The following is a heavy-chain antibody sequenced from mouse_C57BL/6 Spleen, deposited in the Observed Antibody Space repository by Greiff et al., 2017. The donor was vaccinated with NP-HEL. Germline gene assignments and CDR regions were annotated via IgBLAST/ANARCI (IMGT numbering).Heavy chain of an antibody. D-gene: IGHD2-4*01. V-gene: IGHV5-9-1*02. CDR1: GFTFSSYA. CDR2: ISSGGDYI. J-gene: IGHJ4*01. Sequence: EVKLVESGEGLVKPGGSLKLSCAASGFTFSSYAMSWVRQTPEKRLEWVAYISSGGDYIYYADTVKGRFTISRDNARNTLYLQMSSLKSEDTAMYYCTRDSDDYDGYYAMDDWGQGTSVTVSS. CDR3: TRDSDDYDGYYAMDD.